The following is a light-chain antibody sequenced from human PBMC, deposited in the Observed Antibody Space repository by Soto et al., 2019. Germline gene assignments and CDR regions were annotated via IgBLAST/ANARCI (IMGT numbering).Light chain of an antibody. V-gene: IGLV1-44*01. J-gene: IGLJ1*01. CDR3: SSYTSTMTHV. Sequence: QSVLTQPPSASGAPGQRVTISCSGSRSNIGSSNVNWFHQFPGTAPKLIITVSDQRPSGVPDRFSGSKPGTSGSLAISGLQSEDEADYFCSSYTSTMTHVFGSGTKVTVL. CDR2: VSD. CDR1: RSNIGSSN.